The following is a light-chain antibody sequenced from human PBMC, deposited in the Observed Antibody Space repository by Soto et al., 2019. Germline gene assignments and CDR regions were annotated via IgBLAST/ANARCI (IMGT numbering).Light chain of an antibody. CDR2: AAS. J-gene: IGKJ1*01. Sequence: DIQMTQSPSSLSASVGDRVTITCRASQSISNSLNWYQQKPGKAPKLLIYAASSLQSRVPSRFSGSGSGTDFTLTISSLQPEDFATYYCQQSYRAFGQGTKVEIK. V-gene: IGKV1-39*01. CDR3: QQSYRA. CDR1: QSISNS.